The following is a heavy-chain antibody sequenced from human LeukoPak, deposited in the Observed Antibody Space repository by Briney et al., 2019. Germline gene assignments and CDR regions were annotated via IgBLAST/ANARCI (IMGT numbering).Heavy chain of an antibody. CDR1: GLRFTSYW. J-gene: IGHJ4*02. Sequence: GGSLRLSCAASGLRFTSYWMRWVRPAPGKGLGGVANINQGGNPVNYVDSVKGRVSISRDNANNALFLQMHSLRFEDTAIYSCATTFPYCGDGTCKLGGQGAQVTVSS. V-gene: IGHV3-7*01. D-gene: IGHD2-15*01. CDR3: ATTFPYCGDGTCKL. CDR2: INQGGNPV.